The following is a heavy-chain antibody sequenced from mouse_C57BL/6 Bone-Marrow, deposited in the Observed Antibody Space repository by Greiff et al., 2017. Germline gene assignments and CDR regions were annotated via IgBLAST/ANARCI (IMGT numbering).Heavy chain of an antibody. V-gene: IGHV1-69*01. CDR2: IDPSDSYT. D-gene: IGHD2-3*01. J-gene: IGHJ4*01. CDR1: GYTFTSYW. CDR3: ASAYDY. Sequence: QVQLKQPGAELVMPGASVKLSCKASGYTFTSYWMHWVKQRPGQGLEWIGEIDPSDSYTNYNQKFKGKSTLTVDKSSSTAYMQLSSLTSEDSAVYYCASAYDYWGQGTSVTVSS.